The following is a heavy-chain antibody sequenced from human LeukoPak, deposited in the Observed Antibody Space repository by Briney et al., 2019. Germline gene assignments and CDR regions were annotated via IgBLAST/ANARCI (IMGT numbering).Heavy chain of an antibody. J-gene: IGHJ6*03. D-gene: IGHD3-10*01. Sequence: PGGSLRLSCAASGFTFSRNVMHWVRQAPGKGLEWVALISYDGNNKFYADSVKGRSTISRDNSRNTLYLQMNSLRGEDAAVYSCARGGIPTGPYYCFYYMDVWGKGTPATVSS. CDR1: GFTFSRNV. V-gene: IGHV3-30*01. CDR2: ISYDGNNK. CDR3: ARGGIPTGPYYCFYYMDV.